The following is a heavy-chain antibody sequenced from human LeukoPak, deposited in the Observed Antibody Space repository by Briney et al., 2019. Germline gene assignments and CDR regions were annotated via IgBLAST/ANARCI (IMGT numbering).Heavy chain of an antibody. D-gene: IGHD2-15*01. CDR2: IESKTDGGTT. V-gene: IGHV3-15*04. Sequence: PGGSLRLSCAASGFTFSNAWMSWVRQAPGKGLEWVGRIESKTDGGTTDYAAPVRGRFTISRDPSKNTLYLEMTSLRTEDTAVYYCAREADSGYYRTVDYWGQGTMVSVS. CDR1: GFTFSNAW. CDR3: AREADSGYYRTVDY. J-gene: IGHJ4*02.